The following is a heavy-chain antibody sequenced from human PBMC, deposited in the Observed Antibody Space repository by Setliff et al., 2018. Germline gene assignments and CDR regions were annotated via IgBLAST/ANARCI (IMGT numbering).Heavy chain of an antibody. D-gene: IGHD1-1*01. CDR3: ARDGHNVYYFDY. Sequence: ASVKVSCKASGGSFDSDVITWVRQAPGQGLEWMGRLIPILGKTNYAESFQGRVLITADRSTNTVQMQVSSLRSEDTAVYYCARDGHNVYYFDYWGLGTLVTVSS. CDR1: GGSFDSDV. CDR2: LIPILGKT. V-gene: IGHV1-69*13. J-gene: IGHJ4*02.